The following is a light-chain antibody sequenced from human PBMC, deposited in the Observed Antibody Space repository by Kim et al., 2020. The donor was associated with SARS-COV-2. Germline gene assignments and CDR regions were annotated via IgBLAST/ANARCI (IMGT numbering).Light chain of an antibody. J-gene: IGLJ3*02. CDR3: QAWDSSTAV. CDR2: QDS. V-gene: IGLV3-1*01. CDR1: KLGDKY. Sequence: SVSPGQTASITCSGDKLGDKYACWYQQKPGQSPVLVIYQDSKRPSGIPERFSGSISENTATLTISGTQAMDEADYYCQAWDSSTAVFGGGTQLTVL.